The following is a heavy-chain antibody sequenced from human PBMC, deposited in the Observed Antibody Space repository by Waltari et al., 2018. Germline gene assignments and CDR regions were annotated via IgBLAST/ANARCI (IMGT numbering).Heavy chain of an antibody. J-gene: IGHJ4*02. CDR1: GGSFSGYY. Sequence: QVQLQQWGAGLLTPSETLSLTCAVYGGSFSGYYWSWIRQPPGKGLEWIGEINHSGSTNYNPSLKSRVTISVDTSKNQFSLKLSSVTAADTAVYYCARGQDYGDYDSQDEPGDYWGQGTLVTVSS. V-gene: IGHV4-34*01. CDR2: INHSGST. D-gene: IGHD4-17*01. CDR3: ARGQDYGDYDSQDEPGDY.